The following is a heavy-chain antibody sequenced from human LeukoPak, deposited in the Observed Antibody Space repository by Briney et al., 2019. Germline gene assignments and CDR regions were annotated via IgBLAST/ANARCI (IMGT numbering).Heavy chain of an antibody. J-gene: IGHJ5*02. Sequence: SETLSLTCTVSGVSISNYYWNWIRQPPGKALEWIGYVYFTGSTNYNPSLKSRVTLSIDTSKSQLSLKLSSVTAADTAVYYCARWRSSAHYWGSWGQGTLVTVSS. CDR3: ARWRSSAHYWGS. CDR1: GVSISNYY. V-gene: IGHV4-59*01. CDR2: VYFTGST. D-gene: IGHD3-22*01.